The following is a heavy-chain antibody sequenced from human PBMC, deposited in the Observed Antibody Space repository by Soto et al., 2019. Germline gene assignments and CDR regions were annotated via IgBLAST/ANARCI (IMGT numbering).Heavy chain of an antibody. J-gene: IGHJ6*02. D-gene: IGHD2-2*01. CDR2: IITIFGTA. CDR3: ASVYCSSTSCYAAPVGYGMDV. V-gene: IGHV1-69*01. Sequence: QVQLVQSGAEVKKPGSSVKVSCKASGGTFSSYAISWVRQAPGQGLEWMGGIITIFGTANYAQKFQGRVTRTADEATSTADMELSSQRSEDTAVYYCASVYCSSTSCYAAPVGYGMDVWGQGTTVTVSS. CDR1: GGTFSSYA.